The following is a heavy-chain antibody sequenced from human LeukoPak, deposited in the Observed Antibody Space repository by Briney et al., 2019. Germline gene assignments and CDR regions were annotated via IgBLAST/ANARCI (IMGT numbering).Heavy chain of an antibody. CDR3: ARDLGIARLAFDI. CDR1: GGSLSSYY. Sequence: SETLSLTCTVSGGSLSSYYWSWIRQPPGKGLEWIGYIYYSGSTNDNPSLKSRVTISVDTYKNQFSLKLSSVTAADTAVYYCARDLGIARLAFDIWGQGTMVTVSS. J-gene: IGHJ3*02. V-gene: IGHV4-59*01. CDR2: IYYSGST. D-gene: IGHD1-26*01.